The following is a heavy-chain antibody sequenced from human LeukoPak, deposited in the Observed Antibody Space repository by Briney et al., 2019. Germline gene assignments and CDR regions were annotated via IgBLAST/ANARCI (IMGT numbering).Heavy chain of an antibody. CDR1: GFTFSRYE. Sequence: GGSLRLSCAASGFTFSRYEMIWVRQAPGKGLEWLSYISSGSSSIYYADSVKGRFTISRDNDRNSLYLQMSSLRAEDTAVYYCARGRSDYGFWSGFYNYWGQGSLVTVSS. V-gene: IGHV3-48*03. D-gene: IGHD3-3*01. CDR3: ARGRSDYGFWSGFYNY. CDR2: ISSGSSSI. J-gene: IGHJ4*02.